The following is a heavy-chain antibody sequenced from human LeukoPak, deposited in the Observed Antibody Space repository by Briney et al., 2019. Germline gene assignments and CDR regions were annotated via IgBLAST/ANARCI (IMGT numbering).Heavy chain of an antibody. D-gene: IGHD3-3*01. CDR3: ARDGRCLEWLQSHDY. J-gene: IGHJ4*02. CDR2: INPNSGGT. Sequence: ASVKVSCRASGYTFTGYYMHWVRQAPGQGLEWMGWINPNSGGTNYAQKFQGRVTMTRDTSISTAYMELSRLRSDDTAVYYCARDGRCLEWLQSHDYWGQGTLVTVSS. CDR1: GYTFTGYY. V-gene: IGHV1-2*02.